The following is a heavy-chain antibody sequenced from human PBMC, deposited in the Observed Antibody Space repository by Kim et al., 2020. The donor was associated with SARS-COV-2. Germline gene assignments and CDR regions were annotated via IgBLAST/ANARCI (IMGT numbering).Heavy chain of an antibody. J-gene: IGHJ5*02. Sequence: ASVKVSCKASGYTFTSYYMHWVRQAPGQGLEWMGIINPSGGSTSYAQKFQGRVTMTRDTSTSTVYMELSSLRSEDTAVYYCSRELESLVVVPAAQEGFDPWGQGTLVTVSS. CDR3: SRELESLVVVPAAQEGFDP. V-gene: IGHV1-46*01. CDR2: INPSGGST. D-gene: IGHD2-2*01. CDR1: GYTFTSYY.